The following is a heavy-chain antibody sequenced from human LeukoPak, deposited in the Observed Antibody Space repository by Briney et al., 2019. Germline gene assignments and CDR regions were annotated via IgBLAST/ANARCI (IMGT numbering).Heavy chain of an antibody. J-gene: IGHJ3*02. V-gene: IGHV5-51*01. CDR3: ARHYYYDSSGSYAFDI. Sequence: GECLKISCKGSGYSFTSYWIGWVRQMPGKGLGWMGIIYPGDSDTRYSPSFQGQVTISADKSISTAYLQWSSLKASDTAMYYCARHYYYDSSGSYAFDIWGQGTMVTVSS. CDR2: IYPGDSDT. CDR1: GYSFTSYW. D-gene: IGHD3-22*01.